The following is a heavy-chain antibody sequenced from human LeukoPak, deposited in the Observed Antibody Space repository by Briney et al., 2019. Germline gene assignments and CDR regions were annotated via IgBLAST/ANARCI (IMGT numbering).Heavy chain of an antibody. CDR3: ARDAIDSSGFDFDY. J-gene: IGHJ4*02. Sequence: GESLRLSCAASGFTFSDYDMTWIRQAPGKGLEWVSYISTSAGTIYYADSVKGRFTISRDNAKNSLYLQMNSLRAEDTAVYYCARDAIDSSGFDFDYWGQGALVTVSS. CDR2: ISTSAGTI. V-gene: IGHV3-11*01. CDR1: GFTFSDYD. D-gene: IGHD3-22*01.